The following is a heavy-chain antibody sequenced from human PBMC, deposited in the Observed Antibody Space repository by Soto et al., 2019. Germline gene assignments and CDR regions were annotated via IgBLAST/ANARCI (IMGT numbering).Heavy chain of an antibody. Sequence: PSETLSLTCTVSGGSISSSSYYWGWIRQPPGKGLEWIGSIYYSGSTYYNPSLKSRVTISVDTSKNQFSLKLSSVTAADTAVYYCARRWYYYDSSCYYRTVGYAFDIWGQGTMVTVSS. CDR1: GGSISSSSYY. CDR2: IYYSGST. J-gene: IGHJ3*02. D-gene: IGHD3-22*01. CDR3: ARRWYYYDSSCYYRTVGYAFDI. V-gene: IGHV4-39*01.